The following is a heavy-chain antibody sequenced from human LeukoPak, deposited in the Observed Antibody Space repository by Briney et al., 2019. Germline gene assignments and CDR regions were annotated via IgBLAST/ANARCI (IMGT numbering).Heavy chain of an antibody. D-gene: IGHD3-16*02. CDR1: GYTFIGYY. CDR3: ARGQIMITFGGVIDLDY. V-gene: IGHV1-2*02. J-gene: IGHJ4*02. Sequence: GASVKVSCKASGYTFIGYYMHWVRQAPGQGLEWMGWINPNSGGTNYAQKFQGRVTMTRDTSISTAYMELSRLRSEDTAVYYCARGQIMITFGGVIDLDYWGQGTLVTVSS. CDR2: INPNSGGT.